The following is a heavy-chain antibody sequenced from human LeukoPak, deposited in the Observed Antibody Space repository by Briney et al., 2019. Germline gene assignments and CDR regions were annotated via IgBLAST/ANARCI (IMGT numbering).Heavy chain of an antibody. V-gene: IGHV3-74*01. D-gene: IGHD3-22*01. Sequence: GGSLTLSCAASGFTFSDYWMHWVRQAPGKGLVWVSRISSDGSRVTYADSVKGRFTIYRDNSKNSLYLQMNSLRVEDTAFYYCARDDLLHRNWFDPWGQGTLVTVSS. CDR3: ARDDLLHRNWFDP. CDR2: ISSDGSRV. CDR1: GFTFSDYW. J-gene: IGHJ5*02.